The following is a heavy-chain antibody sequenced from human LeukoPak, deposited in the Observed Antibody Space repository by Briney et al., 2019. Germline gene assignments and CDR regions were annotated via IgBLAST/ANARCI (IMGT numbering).Heavy chain of an antibody. Sequence: SSVKVSCKASGGTFSSFAISWVRQAPGQGLEWMGRIILIFGTANYAQKFQGRVTITTDESTSTAYMELSSLRSEDTAVYYCARVLGHSSGWYFDYWGQGTLVTVSS. CDR1: GGTFSSFA. J-gene: IGHJ4*02. V-gene: IGHV1-69*05. CDR3: ARVLGHSSGWYFDY. CDR2: IILIFGTA. D-gene: IGHD6-19*01.